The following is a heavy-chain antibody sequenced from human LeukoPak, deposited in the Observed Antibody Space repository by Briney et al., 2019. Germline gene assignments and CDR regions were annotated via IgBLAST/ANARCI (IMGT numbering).Heavy chain of an antibody. V-gene: IGHV3-33*01. CDR1: GFTFSGYG. CDR2: IRYDGSET. J-gene: IGHJ3*02. CDR3: ARENWNVAKYVLDT. D-gene: IGHD1-1*01. Sequence: GGSLRLSCAASGFTFSGYGMHWVRQAPGKGLDWVTAIRYDGSETAYADSVKGRFTISRDNSKNTLYLQMSSLRVEDTAIYYCARENWNVAKYVLDTWGQGTMVSVAS.